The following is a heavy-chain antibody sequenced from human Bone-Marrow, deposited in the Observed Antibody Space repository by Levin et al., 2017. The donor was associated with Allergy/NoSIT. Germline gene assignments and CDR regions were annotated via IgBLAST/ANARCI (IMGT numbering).Heavy chain of an antibody. Sequence: GGSLRLSCAGSGFTFSSYAMSWVRQAPGRGLEWVSTISGSGATTYYAESVKGRFTISRDTSKDMLYLQMNSLRAEDTALYYCVKDHKDWGQGTLVTVSS. CDR1: GFTFSSYA. J-gene: IGHJ4*02. CDR2: ISGSGATT. CDR3: VKDHKD. V-gene: IGHV3-23*01.